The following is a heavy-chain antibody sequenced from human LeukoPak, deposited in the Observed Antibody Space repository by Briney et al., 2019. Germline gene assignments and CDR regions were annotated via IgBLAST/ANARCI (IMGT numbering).Heavy chain of an antibody. D-gene: IGHD3-22*01. CDR2: VSGSGGST. J-gene: IGHJ4*02. V-gene: IGHV3-23*01. CDR3: AKDPYGTSGYYFDY. Sequence: GGSLRLSCAASGFTFNSYAMSWVRQAPGKGLEWVSTVSGSGGSTYYADSVKGRFTISRDNSKNTLYLQMNSLRAEDTAVYSCAKDPYGTSGYYFDYWGQGTLVTVSS. CDR1: GFTFNSYA.